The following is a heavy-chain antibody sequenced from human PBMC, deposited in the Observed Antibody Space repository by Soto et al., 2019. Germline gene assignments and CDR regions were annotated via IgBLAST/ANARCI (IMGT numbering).Heavy chain of an antibody. CDR3: AREGPITMIVVVIKGYYFDY. V-gene: IGHV3-30*03. CDR1: GFTFSSYG. Sequence: PGGSLRLSCAASGFTFSSYGMYWVRQAPGKGLEWVAVISYDGSSKYYADSVKGRLTISRDNSENTLYLQMNSLRAEDTAVYYCAREGPITMIVVVIKGYYFDYWGQGTLVTVSS. CDR2: ISYDGSSK. J-gene: IGHJ4*02. D-gene: IGHD3-22*01.